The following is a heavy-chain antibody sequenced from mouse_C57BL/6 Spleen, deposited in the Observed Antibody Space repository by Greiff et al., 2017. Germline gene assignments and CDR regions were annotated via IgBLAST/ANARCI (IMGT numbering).Heavy chain of an antibody. CDR3: ASDGYYGY. CDR1: GFTFSDYG. CDR2: ISSGSSTI. Sequence: EVMLVESGGGLVKPGGSLKLSCAASGFTFSDYGMHLVRQAPEKGLEWVAYISSGSSTIYYADTVKGRCTISRDNAKNTLFLQMTSLRSEDTAMYYCASDGYYGYWGQGTTLTVSS. D-gene: IGHD2-3*01. V-gene: IGHV5-17*01. J-gene: IGHJ2*01.